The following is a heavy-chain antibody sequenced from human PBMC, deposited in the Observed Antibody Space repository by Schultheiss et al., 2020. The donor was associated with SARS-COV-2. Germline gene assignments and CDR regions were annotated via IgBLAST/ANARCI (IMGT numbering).Heavy chain of an antibody. D-gene: IGHD3-22*01. CDR3: AKVTSRSTYYYDSSGYKPNWYFDL. Sequence: GGSLRLSCAASGFTFSNAWMSWVRQAPGKGLEWVSAISGSGGSTYYADSVKGRFTISRDNSKNTLYLQMNSLRAEDTAVYYCAKVTSRSTYYYDSSGYKPNWYFDLWGRGTLVTVSS. CDR2: ISGSGGST. CDR1: GFTFSNAW. V-gene: IGHV3-23*01. J-gene: IGHJ2*01.